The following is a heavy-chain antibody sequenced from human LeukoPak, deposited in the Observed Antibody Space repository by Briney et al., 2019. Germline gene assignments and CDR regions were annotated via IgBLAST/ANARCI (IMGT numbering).Heavy chain of an antibody. CDR1: GYTFSSHG. V-gene: IGHV3-23*01. CDR2: INGAGDNP. CDR3: SKVSVCYGCYLDY. J-gene: IGHJ4*02. D-gene: IGHD3-16*01. Sequence: PGGSLRLSCAASGYTFSSHGLTWVRQAPGKGLEWVSTINGAGDNPYYAETVKGRFTISRDNSKNTLYLQMNSLRAEDTAIYYCSKVSVCYGCYLDYWGQGPLVTVS.